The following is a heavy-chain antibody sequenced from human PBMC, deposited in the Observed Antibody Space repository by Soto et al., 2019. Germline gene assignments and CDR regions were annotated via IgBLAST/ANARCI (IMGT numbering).Heavy chain of an antibody. CDR3: ARVQFQKLPESRTTYYYDTSDS. V-gene: IGHV3-21*01. D-gene: IGHD3-22*01. CDR1: GFTFISYG. Sequence: GESLRLSCAASGFTFISYGMNWVRQAPGKGLEWVSSISSSSSYIYYADSVKGRFTISRDNAKNSLYLQMNSLRAEDTAVYYCARVQFQKLPESRTTYYYDTSDSWRQGTLVTVS. J-gene: IGHJ4*02. CDR2: ISSSSSYI.